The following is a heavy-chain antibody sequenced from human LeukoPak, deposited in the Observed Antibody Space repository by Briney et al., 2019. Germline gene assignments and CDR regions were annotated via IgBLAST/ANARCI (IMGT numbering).Heavy chain of an antibody. V-gene: IGHV3-23*01. Sequence: GGSLRLSCAASGFTFNNYAMSWVRQAPGKGPEWLSAISGSGGSTTDADSVKGRFTTSRDNSKNTLYLQMNSLRAEDTAVYYCAKESFGVVNAYYFDYWGQGTLVTVSS. CDR3: AKESFGVVNAYYFDY. J-gene: IGHJ4*02. CDR1: GFTFNNYA. D-gene: IGHD3-3*01. CDR2: ISGSGGST.